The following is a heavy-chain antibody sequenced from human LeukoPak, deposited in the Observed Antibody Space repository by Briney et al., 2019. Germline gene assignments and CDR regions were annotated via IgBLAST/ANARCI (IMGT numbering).Heavy chain of an antibody. D-gene: IGHD3-22*01. CDR1: GDSISSSNW. J-gene: IGHJ3*02. Sequence: PSGTLSLTCAVSGDSISSSNWWSWVRQPPGKGLEWIGEIYHSGSTNYNPSLKSRVTMSVDNSENHFSLKLSSVTAADTALYYCARSTVSVITRGAFDIWGQGTMVTVSS. CDR3: ARSTVSVITRGAFDI. CDR2: IYHSGST. V-gene: IGHV4-4*02.